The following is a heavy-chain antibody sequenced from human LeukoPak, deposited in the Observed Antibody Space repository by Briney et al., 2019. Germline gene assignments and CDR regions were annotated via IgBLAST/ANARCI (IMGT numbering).Heavy chain of an antibody. J-gene: IGHJ4*02. Sequence: SETLSLTCTISRGSISTYYWSWIRRPPGKGLEWIGYISTSWSTNYNPSLKSRVTRSVDTSKNQFSLNLRYVTAPDTAVHYCARRRTTGPTGYFDYWGQGTLVTVSS. CDR1: RGSISTYY. CDR3: ARRRTTGPTGYFDY. CDR2: ISTSWST. V-gene: IGHV4-4*09. D-gene: IGHD1-1*01.